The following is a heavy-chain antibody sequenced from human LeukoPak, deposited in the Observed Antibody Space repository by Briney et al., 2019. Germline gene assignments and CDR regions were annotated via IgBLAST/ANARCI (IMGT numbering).Heavy chain of an antibody. J-gene: IGHJ5*02. D-gene: IGHD3-22*01. V-gene: IGHV4-39*01. Sequence: SETLSLTCTVSGGSISSSSYYWGWIRQPPGNGLEWIGSIYYSGSTYYNPSLKSRVTISVDTSKNQFSLKLSSVTAAETAVYYCARLRTMIVVVITQWFDPWGQGTLVTVSS. CDR2: IYYSGST. CDR3: ARLRTMIVVVITQWFDP. CDR1: GGSISSSSYY.